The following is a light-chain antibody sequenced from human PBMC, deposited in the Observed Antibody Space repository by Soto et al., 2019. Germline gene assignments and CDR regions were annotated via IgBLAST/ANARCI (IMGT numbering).Light chain of an antibody. CDR1: QSVSSNY. J-gene: IGKJ1*01. CDR3: QQYDTSPRT. Sequence: EVMLTQSPGTLSLSPGERATLSCRASQSVSSNYLAWYQQKSGQAPRLLIYGASNRATGIPDRFSGSGSGRDFTLTIRRLEPEDFAGYYCQQYDTSPRTCGQGTKVEFK. CDR2: GAS. V-gene: IGKV3-20*01.